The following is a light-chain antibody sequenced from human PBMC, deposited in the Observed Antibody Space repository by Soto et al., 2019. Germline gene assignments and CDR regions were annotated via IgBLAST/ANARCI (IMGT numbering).Light chain of an antibody. CDR3: QQRSSWPLS. CDR1: QSVSSF. V-gene: IGKV3-11*01. J-gene: IGKJ4*01. CDR2: DAS. Sequence: EIVLTQSPATLSLSPGERATLSCRASQSVSSFLAWYHQKPGQAPRLLIYDASNRDSGIPARFSGSGSGTDFTLTISSLEPADFGVYYCQQRSSWPLSFGGGTKVEIK.